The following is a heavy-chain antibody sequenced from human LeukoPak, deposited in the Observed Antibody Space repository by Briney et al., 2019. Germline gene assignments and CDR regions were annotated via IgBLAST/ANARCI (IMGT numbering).Heavy chain of an antibody. CDR1: GFTFSSYG. Sequence: NPGGSLRLSCAASGFTFSSYGMSWVRQAPGKGLEWVSSISSSSSYIYYADSVKGRFTISRDNAKNSLYLQMNSLRAEDTAVYYCAREGWFGELLRHPFDYWGQGTLVTVSS. D-gene: IGHD3-10*01. CDR2: ISSSSSYI. CDR3: AREGWFGELLRHPFDY. V-gene: IGHV3-21*06. J-gene: IGHJ4*02.